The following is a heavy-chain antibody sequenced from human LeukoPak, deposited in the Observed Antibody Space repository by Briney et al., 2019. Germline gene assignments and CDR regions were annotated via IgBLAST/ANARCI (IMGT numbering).Heavy chain of an antibody. J-gene: IGHJ4*02. V-gene: IGHV1-46*02. CDR3: ARGYSSSYRIDY. CDR1: GYTFNSYY. Sequence: GASVKVSGKTSGYTFNSYYMHWVRQAPGQGLEWMGIINPSGGTTSDAQRFQGRVTVTRDMSTSTVYMELGSLRSEDTAVYYCARGYSSSYRIDYWGQGTLVTVSS. CDR2: INPSGGTT. D-gene: IGHD6-6*01.